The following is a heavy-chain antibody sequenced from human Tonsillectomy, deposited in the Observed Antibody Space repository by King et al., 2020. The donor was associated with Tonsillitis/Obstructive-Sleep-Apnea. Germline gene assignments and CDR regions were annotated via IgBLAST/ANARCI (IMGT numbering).Heavy chain of an antibody. D-gene: IGHD1-1*01. J-gene: IGHJ4*02. V-gene: IGHV4-39*01. CDR3: VRPNTPQLWVVY. CDR2: IFYSGTT. CDR1: GGSISDSRYY. Sequence: QLQESGPRLVKPSETLSLTCSVSGGSISDSRYYWGWIRQPPGKGLEWIGKIFYSGTTDYNPSLKSRVTMSVDTSKNQFSLKLSSVSAADTAVYYCVRPNTPQLWVVYWGQGTLVTVSS.